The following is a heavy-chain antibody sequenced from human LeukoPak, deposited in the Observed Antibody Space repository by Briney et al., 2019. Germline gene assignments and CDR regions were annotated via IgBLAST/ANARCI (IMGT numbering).Heavy chain of an antibody. V-gene: IGHV3-66*04. CDR2: IYSGGST. J-gene: IGHJ5*02. Sequence: GGSLRLSCAASGFTVSSNYMSWVRQAPGKGLEWVSVIYSGGSTYYADSVKGRFTISRDNSKNTLYLQMNSLRAEDTAVYYCARHDSSWYGGDNWFDPWGQGTLVTVSS. D-gene: IGHD6-13*01. CDR3: ARHDSSWYGGDNWFDP. CDR1: GFTVSSNY.